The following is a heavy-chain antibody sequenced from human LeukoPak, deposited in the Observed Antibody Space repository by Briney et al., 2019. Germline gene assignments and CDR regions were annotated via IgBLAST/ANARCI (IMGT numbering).Heavy chain of an antibody. CDR3: ARAYSGKYYDFWSGYPHYYYYYGMDV. Sequence: ASVTVSCTASGGTLSSYAISWVRQAPGRGLEWMGGIIPIFGTANYAQKFQGRVTITADESTSTAYMELSSLRSEDTAVYYCARAYSGKYYDFWSGYPHYYYYYGMDVWGQGTTVTVSS. CDR2: IIPIFGTA. J-gene: IGHJ6*02. CDR1: GGTLSSYA. D-gene: IGHD3-3*01. V-gene: IGHV1-69*13.